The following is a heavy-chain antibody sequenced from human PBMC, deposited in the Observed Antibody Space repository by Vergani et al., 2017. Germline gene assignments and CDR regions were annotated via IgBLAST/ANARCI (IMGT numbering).Heavy chain of an antibody. J-gene: IGHJ6*02. V-gene: IGHV3-23*01. D-gene: IGHD2-15*01. Sequence: EVQLLESGGGLVQPGGSLRLSCGASGFTFSSSAMTWVRQAPGKGLEWVSAISGSGGNTFYTDSVKGRFTSSRDNSKDTLYLQMNSLRVEDTAIYYCAKARDPNCKGGNCYSYYYGLDLWGQGTTVTVSS. CDR2: ISGSGGNT. CDR3: AKARDPNCKGGNCYSYYYGLDL. CDR1: GFTFSSSA.